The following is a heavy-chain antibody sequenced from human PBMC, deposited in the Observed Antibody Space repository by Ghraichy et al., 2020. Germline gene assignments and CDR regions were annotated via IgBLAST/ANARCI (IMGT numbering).Heavy chain of an antibody. Sequence: GGSLRLSCVASGFTFSDYYMSWIRQAPGKGLEWVSYISSSGSTINYADSVKGRFTISWGNAKNSLYLHMNSLRAEDTAVYYCARVNPYYYYAMDVWGQGTTVTVSS. J-gene: IGHJ6*02. CDR2: ISSSGSTI. CDR1: GFTFSDYY. V-gene: IGHV3-11*01. CDR3: ARVNPYYYYAMDV.